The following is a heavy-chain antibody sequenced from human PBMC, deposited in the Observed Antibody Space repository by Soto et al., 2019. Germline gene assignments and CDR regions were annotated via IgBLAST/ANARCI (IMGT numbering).Heavy chain of an antibody. CDR1: GFTVSSNY. CDR2: IYSGGST. V-gene: IGHV3-53*01. J-gene: IGHJ6*02. CDR3: ARDNWAGHYYDSSGYYQEYYYGMDV. Sequence: PGGSLRLSCAASGFTVSSNYMSWVRQAPGKGLEWVSVIYSGGSTYYADSVKGRFTISRDNSKNTLYLQMNSLRAEDTAVYYCARDNWAGHYYDSSGYYQEYYYGMDVWGQGTTVTVSS. D-gene: IGHD3-22*01.